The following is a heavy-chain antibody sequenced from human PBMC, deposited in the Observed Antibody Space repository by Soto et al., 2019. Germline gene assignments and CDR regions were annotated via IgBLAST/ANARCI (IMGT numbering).Heavy chain of an antibody. Sequence: GSSVKVSCKASGGTFSSYAISWVRQAPGQGLEWMGGIIPIFGTANYAQKFQGRVTITADESTSTAYMELSSLRSEDTAVYYCARKVTTPVYYYYGMDVWGQGTTVTVSS. V-gene: IGHV1-69*13. CDR1: GGTFSSYA. D-gene: IGHD4-17*01. J-gene: IGHJ6*02. CDR3: ARKVTTPVYYYYGMDV. CDR2: IIPIFGTA.